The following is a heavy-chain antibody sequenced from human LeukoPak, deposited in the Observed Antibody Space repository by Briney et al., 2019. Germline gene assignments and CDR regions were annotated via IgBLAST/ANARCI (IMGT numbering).Heavy chain of an antibody. CDR2: ISGSGGST. V-gene: IGHV3-23*01. CDR3: AKATIAVAGTRVYFDY. D-gene: IGHD6-19*01. Sequence: GGSLRLSCAASGFTFSSYAMSWVRQAPGKGLEWVSAISGSGGSTYYADSVKGRFTISRDNSKSTLYLQMNSLRAEDTAVYYCAKATIAVAGTRVYFDYWGQGTLVTVSS. J-gene: IGHJ4*02. CDR1: GFTFSSYA.